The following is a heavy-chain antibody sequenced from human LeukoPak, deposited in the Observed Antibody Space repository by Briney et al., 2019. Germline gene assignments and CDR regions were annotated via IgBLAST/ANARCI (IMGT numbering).Heavy chain of an antibody. D-gene: IGHD2-2*01. CDR3: ARDIVVVPAAMPSGGYYYYGMDV. V-gene: IGHV1-18*01. Sequence: ASVKVSCNASGYTFTSYGISWVRQAPGQGLEWMGWISAYNGNTNYAQKLQGRVTMTTDTSTSTAYMELRSLRSDDTAVYYCARDIVVVPAAMPSGGYYYYGMDVWGQGTTVTVSS. CDR1: GYTFTSYG. CDR2: ISAYNGNT. J-gene: IGHJ6*02.